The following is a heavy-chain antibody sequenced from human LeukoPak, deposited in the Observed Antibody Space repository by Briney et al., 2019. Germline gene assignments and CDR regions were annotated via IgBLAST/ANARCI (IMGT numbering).Heavy chain of an antibody. Sequence: GGSLRLSCAASGFTFSSYGMSWVRQTPGKGLEWVSATVGSGPDTYHADSVKGRFTVSRDNSRNTLYLQMNSLRVEDTAVYYCTKAPLRSCTGAFCYPFDYWGQGTLVTVSS. CDR2: TVGSGPDT. D-gene: IGHD2-8*02. V-gene: IGHV3-23*01. CDR3: TKAPLRSCTGAFCYPFDY. CDR1: GFTFSSYG. J-gene: IGHJ4*02.